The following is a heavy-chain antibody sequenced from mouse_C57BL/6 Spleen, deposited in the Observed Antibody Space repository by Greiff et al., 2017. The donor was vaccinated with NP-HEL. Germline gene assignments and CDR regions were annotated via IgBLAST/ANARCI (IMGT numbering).Heavy chain of an antibody. J-gene: IGHJ1*03. CDR1: GYTFTSYW. CDR3: AKGITTVVAHWYFDV. V-gene: IGHV1-7*01. CDR2: INPSSGYT. Sequence: VKLQESGAELAKPGASVKLSCKASGYTFTSYWMHWVKQRPGQGLEWIGYINPSSGYTKYNQKFKDKATLTADKSSSTADMQLSSLTYEDSAVYDCAKGITTVVAHWYFDVWGTGTTVTVSS. D-gene: IGHD1-1*01.